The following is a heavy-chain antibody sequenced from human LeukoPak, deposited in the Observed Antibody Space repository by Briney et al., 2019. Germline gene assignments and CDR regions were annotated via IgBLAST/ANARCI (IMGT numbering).Heavy chain of an antibody. CDR2: IKQDGSEK. Sequence: GGSLRLSCAASGFTFSSYWMSWVRQAPGKGLEWMANIKQDGSEKYYVDSVKGRFTISRDNAKNSLYLQMNSLRAEDTAVYYCARGFYGSGSYSNWFDPWGQGTLVTVSS. J-gene: IGHJ5*02. D-gene: IGHD3-10*01. CDR3: ARGFYGSGSYSNWFDP. CDR1: GFTFSSYW. V-gene: IGHV3-7*01.